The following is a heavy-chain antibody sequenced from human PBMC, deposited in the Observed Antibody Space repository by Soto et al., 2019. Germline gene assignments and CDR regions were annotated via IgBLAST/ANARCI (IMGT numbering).Heavy chain of an antibody. D-gene: IGHD6-19*01. CDR3: VRFSILVSGRGRGAFFDS. J-gene: IGHJ4*02. CDR1: GFTFSNYW. V-gene: IGHV3-7*03. Sequence: EVQLVESGGGLVQPGGSLRLSCAASGFTFSNYWMSWFRQVPGKGLAWVSNIKEDGSEKYYVDSVKGRFTISRDNAKNSVPLQMNSLRAEDTAVYYCVRFSILVSGRGRGAFFDSWGQGAPVTVSS. CDR2: IKEDGSEK.